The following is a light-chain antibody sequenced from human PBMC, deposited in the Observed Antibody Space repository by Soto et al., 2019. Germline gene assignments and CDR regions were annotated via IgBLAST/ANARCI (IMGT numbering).Light chain of an antibody. CDR2: ANT. CDR1: SSDIGGYDY. V-gene: IGLV1-40*01. J-gene: IGLJ1*01. CDR3: QSYDSSLSGYV. Sequence: QSALTQPASVSGSPGQSITISCTGTSSDIGGYDYVSWYQQLPGTAPKLLIYANTNRPSGVPGRFSGSKSGTSASLAITGLQAEDEADYYCQSYDSSLSGYVFGTGTKVTVL.